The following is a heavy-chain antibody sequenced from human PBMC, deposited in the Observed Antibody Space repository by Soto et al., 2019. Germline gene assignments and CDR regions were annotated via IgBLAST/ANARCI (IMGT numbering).Heavy chain of an antibody. J-gene: IGHJ4*02. Sequence: PXECLFCAGKGSGYSFNNYWIAWVRQMPGKGLEWMGIIFPGDSDSFYSPSLQGQVTISVDKSISTAYLQWSGLKASDTAMYYCATQIGLHGVSRYFDPWGQGTLVTVSS. CDR3: ATQIGLHGVSRYFDP. D-gene: IGHD4-17*01. CDR1: GYSFNNYW. V-gene: IGHV5-51*01. CDR2: IFPGDSDS.